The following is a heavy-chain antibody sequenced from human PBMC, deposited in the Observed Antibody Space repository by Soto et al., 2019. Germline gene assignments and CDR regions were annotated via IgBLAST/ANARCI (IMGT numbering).Heavy chain of an antibody. CDR2: IYWNDDK. CDR3: ARESLRTTYFDY. J-gene: IGHJ4*01. Sequence: SGPTLVNPTQTPTLTCTFSGFSLSTSGVGVGWIRQPPGKALEWLALIYWNDDKRYSPSLKSRLTITKDTSKNQVVLTMTNMDPVDTATYYCARESLRTTYFDYWGQGTLVTVS. V-gene: IGHV2-5*01. CDR1: GFSLSTSGVG. D-gene: IGHD2-21*01.